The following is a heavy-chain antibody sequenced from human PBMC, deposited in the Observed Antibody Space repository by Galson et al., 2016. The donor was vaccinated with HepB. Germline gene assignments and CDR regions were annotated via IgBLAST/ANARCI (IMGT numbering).Heavy chain of an antibody. Sequence: SLRLSCAASGFIFKDYAMHWVRQAPGKGLEWVSSISWNSGSIGYADSVKGRFTISRDNSGNTVYLQMNTLSPEDTAVCYCAARTTDYGGVGRLHFWGQGTLVTVSS. D-gene: IGHD4-23*01. V-gene: IGHV3-9*01. CDR2: ISWNSGSI. J-gene: IGHJ4*02. CDR1: GFIFKDYA. CDR3: AARTTDYGGVGRLHF.